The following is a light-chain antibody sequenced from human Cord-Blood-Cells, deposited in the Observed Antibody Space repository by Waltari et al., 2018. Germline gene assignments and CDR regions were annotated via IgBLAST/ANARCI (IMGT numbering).Light chain of an antibody. J-gene: IGLJ3*02. CDR2: GNS. CDR1: SPNIGAGYE. V-gene: IGLV1-40*01. CDR3: QSYDSSLSGSV. Sequence: QSVLTQPPSVSGAPGQRVTISCTGSSPNIGAGYELTWYQQLPGTAPKLLISGNSNRPSGVPDRFSGSKSGTSASLAITGLQAEDEADYYCQSYDSSLSGSVFGGGTKLTVL.